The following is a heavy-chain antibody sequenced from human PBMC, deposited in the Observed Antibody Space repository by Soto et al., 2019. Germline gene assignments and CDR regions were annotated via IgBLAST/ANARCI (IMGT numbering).Heavy chain of an antibody. CDR3: AKDPYCSSTSCPSGV. CDR2: ISYDGSNK. V-gene: IGHV3-30*18. CDR1: GFSLSSYG. Sequence: GSLSLSCAASGFSLSSYGMDWVRQAPGKGLEWVAVISYDGSNKYYADSVKGRFTISRDNSKNTLYLQMNRLRAEDTAVYYCAKDPYCSSTSCPSGVWGQGTTVTVSS. D-gene: IGHD2-2*01. J-gene: IGHJ6*02.